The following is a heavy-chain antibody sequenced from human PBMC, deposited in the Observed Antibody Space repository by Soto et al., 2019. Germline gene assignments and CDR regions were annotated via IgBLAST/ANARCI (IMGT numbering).Heavy chain of an antibody. D-gene: IGHD3-22*01. CDR2: IYYSGST. J-gene: IGHJ4*02. CDR3: MLGSGWKDFDY. Sequence: SETLSLTCAVSGGSITSSSYYWGWIRQPPGKGLEWIGNIYYSGSTYYNPSLKSRVTISVDTSKNQFSLKLSSVTAADTAVYYCMLGSGWKDFDYWGQGTLVTVSS. V-gene: IGHV4-39*01. CDR1: GGSITSSSYY.